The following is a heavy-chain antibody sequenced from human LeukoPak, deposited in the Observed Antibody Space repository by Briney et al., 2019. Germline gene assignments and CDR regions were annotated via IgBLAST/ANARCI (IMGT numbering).Heavy chain of an antibody. Sequence: ASVKVSCNSSGYTFTMYGISWARLAPRQALEWMGWISAYNGNTNYAQKLEGRVTMTTDTSTSTAYRDLRSVRCDDTAVYSCARGSIAARPRVYYYYYMDVWGKGTTVTVSS. CDR3: ARGSIAARPRVYYYYYMDV. D-gene: IGHD6-6*01. CDR2: ISAYNGNT. CDR1: GYTFTMYG. J-gene: IGHJ6*03. V-gene: IGHV1-18*01.